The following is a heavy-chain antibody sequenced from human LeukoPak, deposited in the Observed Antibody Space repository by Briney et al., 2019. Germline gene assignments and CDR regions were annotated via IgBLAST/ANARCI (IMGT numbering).Heavy chain of an antibody. D-gene: IGHD3-10*01. CDR2: IYSSGTT. Sequence: SETLSLTCNVSGGSISNYYWTWNRQPAGKGLEWVGRIYSSGTTTYNPSLKSRVAMSVDTSRNQFSLKLSSVTAAETAVYYCARDGSGSYYKSWFDPWGQGTLVTVSS. J-gene: IGHJ5*02. V-gene: IGHV4-4*07. CDR3: ARDGSGSYYKSWFDP. CDR1: GGSISNYY.